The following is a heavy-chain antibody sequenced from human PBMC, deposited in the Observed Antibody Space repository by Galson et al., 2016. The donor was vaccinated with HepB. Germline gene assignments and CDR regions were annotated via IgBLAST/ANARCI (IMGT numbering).Heavy chain of an antibody. Sequence: SLRLSCAAPGFTFSSYSMNWVRQAPGKGLEWVSSISSSSGYIYYADSVKGRFTISRDNAKNSLYLQMNSLRAEDTAVYYCARDLYYGYYVGWFDPWGQGTLVTVSS. D-gene: IGHD4-17*01. CDR3: ARDLYYGYYVGWFDP. CDR2: ISSSSGYI. V-gene: IGHV3-21*01. CDR1: GFTFSSYS. J-gene: IGHJ5*02.